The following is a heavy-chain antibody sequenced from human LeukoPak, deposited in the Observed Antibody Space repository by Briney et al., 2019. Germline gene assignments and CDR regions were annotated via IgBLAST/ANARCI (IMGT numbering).Heavy chain of an antibody. J-gene: IGHJ3*02. Sequence: ASVKVSCKASGYTFTSYYMHWVRQAPGQGLEWMGWINPNSGGTNYAQKFQGWVTMTRDTSISTAYMELSRLRSDDTAVYYCARTQYYYGSRDAFDIWGQGTMVTVSS. CDR3: ARTQYYYGSRDAFDI. CDR1: GYTFTSYY. V-gene: IGHV1-2*04. D-gene: IGHD3-10*01. CDR2: INPNSGGT.